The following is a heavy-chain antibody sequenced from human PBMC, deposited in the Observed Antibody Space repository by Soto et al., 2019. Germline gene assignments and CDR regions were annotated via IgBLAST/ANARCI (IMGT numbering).Heavy chain of an antibody. D-gene: IGHD5-18*01. CDR1: GGSISSGGYY. Sequence: QVQLQESAPGLVKPSQTLSLTCSVSGGSISSGGYYWCWVRQHPGKGLEWIGYIDYSGSTNYNPSLKSRLSMSVDTSKNHFSLQLTSVTAADTAVYYCARRDSGYIHGPPHYYYGLDVWGQGTTVTVSS. J-gene: IGHJ6*02. V-gene: IGHV4-31*03. CDR2: IDYSGST. CDR3: ARRDSGYIHGPPHYYYGLDV.